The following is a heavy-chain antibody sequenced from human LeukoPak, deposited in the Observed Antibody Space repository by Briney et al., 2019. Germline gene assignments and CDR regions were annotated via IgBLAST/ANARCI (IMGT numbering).Heavy chain of an antibody. D-gene: IGHD7-27*01. Sequence: SQTLSLTCTVSGDSVSSGGYHWSWIRQHPGEGLEWIGHIYHSGSTYYNSSLKSRVNISVVTSKNQFSLRLRSVNAADTAVYYCARLYRNWGVRHFDYWGQGTLVTVSS. CDR2: IYHSGST. CDR3: ARLYRNWGVRHFDY. V-gene: IGHV4-31*03. J-gene: IGHJ4*02. CDR1: GDSVSSGGYH.